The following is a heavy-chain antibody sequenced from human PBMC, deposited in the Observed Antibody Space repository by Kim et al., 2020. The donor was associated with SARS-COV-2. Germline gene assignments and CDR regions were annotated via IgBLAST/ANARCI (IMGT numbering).Heavy chain of an antibody. CDR2: IYYSGST. CDR1: GGSISSYY. V-gene: IGHV4-59*01. CDR3: ARDLGLAAPRYYMDV. D-gene: IGHD7-27*01. J-gene: IGHJ6*03. Sequence: SETLSLTCTVSGGSISSYYWSWIRQPPGKGLEWIGYIYYSGSTNYNPSLKSRVTISVDTSKNQFSLKLSSVTAADTAVYYCARDLGLAAPRYYMDVWGKGTTVTVSS.